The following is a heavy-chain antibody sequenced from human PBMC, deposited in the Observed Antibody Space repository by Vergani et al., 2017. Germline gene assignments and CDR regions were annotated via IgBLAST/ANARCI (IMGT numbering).Heavy chain of an antibody. V-gene: IGHV4-4*02. CDR1: GGSISSSNW. CDR3: AREVRYYYDSSGIDYVDY. J-gene: IGHJ4*02. D-gene: IGHD3-22*01. CDR2: IYKSGST. Sequence: QVQLQESGPGLVKPSGTLSLTCAVSGGSISSSNWWSWVRQPPGKGLEWIGEIYKSGSTTSNPSLRSRVTISVDKSKNKFSLKLSSVTAADTAVYYCAREVRYYYDSSGIDYVDYGGQGTLVTVAS.